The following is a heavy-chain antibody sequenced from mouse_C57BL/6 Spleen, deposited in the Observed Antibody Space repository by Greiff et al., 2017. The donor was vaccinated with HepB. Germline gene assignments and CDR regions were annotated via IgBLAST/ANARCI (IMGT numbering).Heavy chain of an antibody. Sequence: EVQRVESGGGLVKPGGSLKLSCAASGFTFSDYGMHWVRQAPEKGLEWVAYISSGSSTIYYADTVKGRFTISRDNAKNTLFLQLTILRSEDTAMYYFARIYYDYGGDYWGQGTTLTVSS. D-gene: IGHD2-4*01. CDR2: ISSGSSTI. J-gene: IGHJ2*01. V-gene: IGHV5-17*01. CDR1: GFTFSDYG. CDR3: ARIYYDYGGDY.